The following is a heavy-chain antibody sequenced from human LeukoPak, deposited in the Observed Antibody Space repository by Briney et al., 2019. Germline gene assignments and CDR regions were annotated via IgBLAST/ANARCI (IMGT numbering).Heavy chain of an antibody. CDR2: ISFDATKE. CDR3: ARFKVGSNTTQKNAFDI. D-gene: IGHD1-26*01. V-gene: IGHV3-30*01. CDR1: GFTFSNYA. Sequence: GGSLRLSCAASGFTFSNYAMHWVRQAPGKGLEWVAVISFDATKEYFGKSVKGRFTISRDNSRSTLFLQMHSLRVEDTALYFCARFKVGSNTTQKNAFDIWGRGTVVTVSS. J-gene: IGHJ3*02.